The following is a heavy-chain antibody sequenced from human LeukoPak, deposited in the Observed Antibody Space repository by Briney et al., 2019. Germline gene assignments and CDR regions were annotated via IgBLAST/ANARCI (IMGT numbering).Heavy chain of an antibody. Sequence: ASVKVSCKASGYTFTSYGISWVRQAPGQGLEWMGWISAYNGNTNYAQKLQGRVTMTTDTSTSTAYMELRSLRSDDTAVYYCARVVVPAAMPDYFDYWGQETLVTVSS. J-gene: IGHJ4*02. CDR1: GYTFTSYG. D-gene: IGHD2-2*01. V-gene: IGHV1-18*01. CDR2: ISAYNGNT. CDR3: ARVVVPAAMPDYFDY.